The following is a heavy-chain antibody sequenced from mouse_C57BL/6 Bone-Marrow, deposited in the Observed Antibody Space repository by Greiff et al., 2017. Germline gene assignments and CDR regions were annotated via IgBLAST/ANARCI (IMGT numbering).Heavy chain of an antibody. J-gene: IGHJ4*01. CDR1: GYTFTSYG. CDR3: AREDYDGTGYAMDY. D-gene: IGHD2-4*01. CDR2: IYPRSGNT. V-gene: IGHV1-81*01. Sequence: QVQLQQSGAELARPGASVKLSCKASGYTFTSYGISWVKQRNGQGLEWIGEIYPRSGNTYYNEKFKGKATLTADKSSSTAYMELRSLTSEDSAVYFCAREDYDGTGYAMDYWGQGTSVTVSS.